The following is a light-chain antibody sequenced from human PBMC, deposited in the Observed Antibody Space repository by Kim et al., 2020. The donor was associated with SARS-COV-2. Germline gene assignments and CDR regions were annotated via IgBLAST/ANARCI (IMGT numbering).Light chain of an antibody. J-gene: IGLJ1*01. CDR2: DVS. CDR1: SSDVGGYNY. Sequence: GHQITIYCTGTSSDVGGYNYVSCYQQHPGKAPKLIISDVSDRPSGVSHRFSGSKSGNTASLTISGLQAEDEADYYCTSFTSSKTFVFGIGTKVTVL. CDR3: TSFTSSKTFV. V-gene: IGLV2-14*03.